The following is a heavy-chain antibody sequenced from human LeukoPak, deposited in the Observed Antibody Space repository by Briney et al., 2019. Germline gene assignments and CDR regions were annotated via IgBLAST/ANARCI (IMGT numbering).Heavy chain of an antibody. CDR1: GYTFTSYD. Sequence: WASVKVSCKASGYTFTSYDINWVRQATGQGLEWMGWMNPNSGNTGYAQKFQGRVTMTRNTSISTAYMELSSLRSEDTAVYYCAIFYDILTGYNDAFDIWGQGTMVTVSS. V-gene: IGHV1-8*01. D-gene: IGHD3-9*01. CDR3: AIFYDILTGYNDAFDI. CDR2: MNPNSGNT. J-gene: IGHJ3*02.